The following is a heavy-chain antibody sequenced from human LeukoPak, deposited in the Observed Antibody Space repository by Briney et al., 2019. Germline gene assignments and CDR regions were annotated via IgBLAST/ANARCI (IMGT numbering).Heavy chain of an antibody. D-gene: IGHD5-18*01. J-gene: IGHJ3*02. CDR2: ISGSGGNT. Sequence: GGSLRLSCAASGFTFSNYATSWVRQAPGKGLEWVSGISGSGGNTYYADSVKGRFTISRDNSKNTLYLQMNSLRAEDTAAYYCAKDDGGYSYGWGAFDIWGQGTMVTVSS. V-gene: IGHV3-23*01. CDR3: AKDDGGYSYGWGAFDI. CDR1: GFTFSNYA.